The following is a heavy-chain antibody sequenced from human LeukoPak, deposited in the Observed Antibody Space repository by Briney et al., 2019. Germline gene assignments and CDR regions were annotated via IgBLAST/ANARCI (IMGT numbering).Heavy chain of an antibody. CDR2: IYTSGST. CDR3: ARHSRAYIVVVTANYAFDI. D-gene: IGHD2-21*02. CDR1: GGSISSYY. J-gene: IGHJ3*02. Sequence: SETLSLTCTVSGGSISSYYWSWIRQPPGKGLEWIGYIYTSGSTNYNPSLKSRVTISVDTSENQFSLKLSSATAADTAVYYCARHSRAYIVVVTANYAFDIWGQGTMVTVSS. V-gene: IGHV4-4*09.